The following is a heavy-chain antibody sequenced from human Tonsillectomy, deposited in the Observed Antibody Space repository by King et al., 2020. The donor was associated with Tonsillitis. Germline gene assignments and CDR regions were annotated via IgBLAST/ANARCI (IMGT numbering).Heavy chain of an antibody. D-gene: IGHD3-22*01. CDR2: IDGHGGGT. V-gene: IGHV3-23*04. Sequence: VQLVESGGGLVHPGGSLRLSCSASGFTFSTSAMSWVRQAPGKGLEWVSAIDGHGGGTFYADSVKGKFTISRDNSKNTLYLHMKSLSAEDTAAYYCAKARHYYDSSGLDHWGQGTLVTVSS. CDR1: GFTFSTSA. J-gene: IGHJ4*02. CDR3: AKARHYYDSSGLDH.